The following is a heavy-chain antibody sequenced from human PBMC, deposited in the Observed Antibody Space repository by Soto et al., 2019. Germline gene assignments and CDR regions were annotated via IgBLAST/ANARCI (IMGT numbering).Heavy chain of an antibody. CDR1: GGSFSGYY. CDR2: INHSGST. Sequence: ETLSLTCAVYGGSFSGYYWTWIRQPPGTGLEWIGEINHSGSTNYNPSLKSRVTISVDTSKNQFSLKLTSVTAADTAVYYCAGGYYYDSSGYFYWGQGTLVTVSS. D-gene: IGHD3-22*01. V-gene: IGHV4-34*01. CDR3: AGGYYYDSSGYFY. J-gene: IGHJ4*02.